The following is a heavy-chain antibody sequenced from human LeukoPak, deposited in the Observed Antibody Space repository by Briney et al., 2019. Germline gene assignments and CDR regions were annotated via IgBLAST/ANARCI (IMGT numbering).Heavy chain of an antibody. CDR3: ARDKTFAVVNYFDN. Sequence: SETLSLTCTVSGGSISSGSYYWGWIRQPPGKGLEWIGSIYYSGSTYYNPSLKSRITISVDTSKNQFSLKLSSVTAADTAVYYWARDKTFAVVNYFDNWGQGTLVTVSS. CDR2: IYYSGST. CDR1: GGSISSGSYY. J-gene: IGHJ4*02. D-gene: IGHD3-3*01. V-gene: IGHV4-39*07.